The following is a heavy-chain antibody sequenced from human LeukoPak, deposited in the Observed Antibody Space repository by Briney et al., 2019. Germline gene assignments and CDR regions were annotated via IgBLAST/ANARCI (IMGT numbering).Heavy chain of an antibody. V-gene: IGHV4-59*11. J-gene: IGHJ3*02. CDR1: GGSISSHY. CDR3: ARSGYMYGADAFDI. D-gene: IGHD5-18*01. CDR2: IYYSGST. Sequence: SETLSLSCTVSGGSISSHYWGWIRQPPGKGLEWIGYIYYSGSTNYNPSLKSRVTISVDTSKNQFSLKLSSVTAADTAVYYCARSGYMYGADAFDIWGQGTMVTVSS.